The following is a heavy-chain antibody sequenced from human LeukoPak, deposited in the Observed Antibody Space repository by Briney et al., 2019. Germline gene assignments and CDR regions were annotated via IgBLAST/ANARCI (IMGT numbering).Heavy chain of an antibody. J-gene: IGHJ5*02. CDR3: ARYRSYCTSTTCYRDWFDP. CDR2: INHSGST. CDR1: SGSFTGYF. V-gene: IGHV4-34*01. Sequence: SGTLSLTCAVYSGSFTGYFWSWIRQPPGKGLEWIGEINHSGSTNYNPSLKSRVTISVDTSKNQFSLKLTSVTAADTAVYYCARYRSYCTSTTCYRDWFDPWGQGTLVTVSS. D-gene: IGHD2-2*01.